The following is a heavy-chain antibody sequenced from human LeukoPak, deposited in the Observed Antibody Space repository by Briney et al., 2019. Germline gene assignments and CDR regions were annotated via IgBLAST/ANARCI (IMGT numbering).Heavy chain of an antibody. CDR3: ARLIWELWFGDYYYYYMDV. Sequence: SETLSLTCTVSAGSINRFYWNWIRQSPGKGLGWIGEINHSVITNYNPSLKSRVTISVDTSKNQFSLKLSSVTAADTAAYYCARLIWELWFGDYYYYYMDVWGKGTTVTISS. CDR2: INHSVIT. V-gene: IGHV4-34*01. CDR1: AGSINRFY. J-gene: IGHJ6*03. D-gene: IGHD3-10*01.